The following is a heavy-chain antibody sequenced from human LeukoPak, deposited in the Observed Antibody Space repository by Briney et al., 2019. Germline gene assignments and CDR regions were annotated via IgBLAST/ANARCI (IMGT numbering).Heavy chain of an antibody. Sequence: GGSLRLSCAASGFMFSSYWMSWVRQAPGKGLEWVADIKEDGSEKSYVDSVKGRFTISRDNAKNSLYLQMNTLRAEDTAVYYCARALIGYYFDYWGQGTLVTVSS. V-gene: IGHV3-7*01. D-gene: IGHD2-8*01. CDR3: ARALIGYYFDY. CDR2: IKEDGSEK. J-gene: IGHJ4*02. CDR1: GFMFSSYW.